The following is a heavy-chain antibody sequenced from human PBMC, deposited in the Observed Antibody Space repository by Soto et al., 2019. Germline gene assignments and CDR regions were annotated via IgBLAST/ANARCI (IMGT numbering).Heavy chain of an antibody. D-gene: IGHD3-3*01. J-gene: IGHJ6*02. V-gene: IGHV1-18*01. CDR1: GYNFANYG. CDR3: ARDAAYNDFWGGVMELYSYNMDV. Sequence: QVQLVQSEAEVKKPGASLKVSCRASGYNFANYGISWVRHAPGRGLDGMGWISAPIGDTKYAQKVQGRVTMTADTSTSTAYIEMWSLRSDDTAVYYCARDAAYNDFWGGVMELYSYNMDVWGQGTTVTV. CDR2: ISAPIGDT.